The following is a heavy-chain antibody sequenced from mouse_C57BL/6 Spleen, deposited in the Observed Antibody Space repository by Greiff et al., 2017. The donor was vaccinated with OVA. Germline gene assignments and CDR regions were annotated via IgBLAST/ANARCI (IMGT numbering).Heavy chain of an antibody. CDR2: IDPSDSYT. D-gene: IGHD2-2*01. CDR1: GYTFTSYW. Sequence: QVQLKQPGAELVMPGASVKLSCKASGYTFTSYWMHWVKQRPGQGLEWIGEIDPSDSYTNYNQKFKGKSTLTVDKSSSTAYMQLSSLTSEDSAVYYCARGGGYGPRGFDYWGQGTTLTVSS. V-gene: IGHV1-69*01. CDR3: ARGGGYGPRGFDY. J-gene: IGHJ2*01.